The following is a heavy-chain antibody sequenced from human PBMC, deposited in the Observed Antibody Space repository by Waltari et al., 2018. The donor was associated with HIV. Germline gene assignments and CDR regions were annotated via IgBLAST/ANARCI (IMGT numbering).Heavy chain of an antibody. V-gene: IGHV3-23*01. CDR3: ANADDETAAYYYDI. D-gene: IGHD3-22*01. CDR2: VIGRGAKS. J-gene: IGHJ4*02. CDR1: GFAYVSYA. Sequence: EVQLLSSGGGLVQPGGYRRLSCAAYGFAYVSYAITWDSQSPERGLEWVTSVIGRGAKSFNADSVKGRCTIPRDNSKNTVFLQMNSLRAGGTAIYYWANADDETAAYYYDIWGRGTRVTFSS.